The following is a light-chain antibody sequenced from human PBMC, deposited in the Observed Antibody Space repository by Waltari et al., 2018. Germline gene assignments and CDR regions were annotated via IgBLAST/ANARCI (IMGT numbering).Light chain of an antibody. CDR2: AAS. CDR1: RAIRND. CDR3: LQHNTYPLT. J-gene: IGKJ4*01. V-gene: IGKV1-17*01. Sequence: IQMTQSPSSLSASVGDRVIITCRADRAIRNDLGWDQQKPGEVPKRLIFAASNLQSGVPSRFSGSGSETEFTLTISSLQPEDFATYYCLQHNTYPLTFGGGTKVEIK.